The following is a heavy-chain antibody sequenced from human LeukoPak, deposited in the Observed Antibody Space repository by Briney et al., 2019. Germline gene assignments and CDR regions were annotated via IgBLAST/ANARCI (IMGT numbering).Heavy chain of an antibody. CDR2: INPNSGGT. Sequence: ASVNVSCTASGYTFTGYYMHWVRQAPGQGLEWMGWINPNSGGTNYAQKFQSRVTMTRDTSISTAYMELSRLRSDDTAVYYCAREYYDYVWGSYRYTVYYFDYWGQGTLVTVSS. CDR1: GYTFTGYY. J-gene: IGHJ4*02. V-gene: IGHV1-2*02. CDR3: AREYYDYVWGSYRYTVYYFDY. D-gene: IGHD3-16*02.